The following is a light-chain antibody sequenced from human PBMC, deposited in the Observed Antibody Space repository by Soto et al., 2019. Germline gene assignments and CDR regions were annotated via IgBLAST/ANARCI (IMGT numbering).Light chain of an antibody. J-gene: IGLJ1*01. CDR2: DVS. V-gene: IGLV2-11*01. CDR3: CSYAGSYTNYV. CDR1: SGDVGGYNY. Sequence: QSVLTQPRSVSGSPGQSVTISCTGTSGDVGGYNYVSWYQQHPGKAPKLMIYDVSKRPSGVPDRFSGSKSGNTASLTISGLQAEDEADYYCCSYAGSYTNYVFXTGTKLTVL.